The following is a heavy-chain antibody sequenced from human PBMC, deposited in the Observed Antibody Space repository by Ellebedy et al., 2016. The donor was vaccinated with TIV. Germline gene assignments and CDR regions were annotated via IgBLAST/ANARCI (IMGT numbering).Heavy chain of an antibody. V-gene: IGHV3-23*01. J-gene: IGHJ6*02. Sequence: GGSLRLSCATSGFTFSNYAMSWVRRSPGKGLDWVSLISGSGEYTYYADSVKGRLTISRDNSMDTLYLQMNSLGVGDTAVYYCAKLGFDILTGSGGMDVWGQGTMVTVSS. CDR3: AKLGFDILTGSGGMDV. CDR1: GFTFSNYA. D-gene: IGHD3-9*01. CDR2: ISGSGEYT.